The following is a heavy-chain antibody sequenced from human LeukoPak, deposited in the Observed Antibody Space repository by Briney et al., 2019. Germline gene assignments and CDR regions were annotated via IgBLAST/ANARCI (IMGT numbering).Heavy chain of an antibody. CDR1: GYTFTSYG. Sequence: GASVKVSCKASGYTFTSYGISWGRQAPGQGLEWMGRISAYNGNTNYAQKLQGRVTMTTDTSTSTAYMELRSLRSDDTAVYYCARFTYYYDSSGYFLDYWGQGTLVTVSS. CDR3: ARFTYYYDSSGYFLDY. D-gene: IGHD3-22*01. V-gene: IGHV1-18*01. CDR2: ISAYNGNT. J-gene: IGHJ4*02.